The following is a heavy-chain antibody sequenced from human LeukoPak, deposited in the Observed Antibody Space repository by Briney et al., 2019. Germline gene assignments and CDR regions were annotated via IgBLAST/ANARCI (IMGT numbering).Heavy chain of an antibody. CDR2: IQTDGTPK. CDR3: ATGASYGFQI. Sequence: GGSLRLSCIPSGSSNFAMDWVRQAPGKGLEWVAFIQTDGTPKSYAESVKGRFTISRDNSKNTVFLEMNSLRGEDSAVYYCATGASYGFQIWGQGTMATVSS. V-gene: IGHV3-30*02. CDR1: GSSNFA. J-gene: IGHJ3*02. D-gene: IGHD1-26*01.